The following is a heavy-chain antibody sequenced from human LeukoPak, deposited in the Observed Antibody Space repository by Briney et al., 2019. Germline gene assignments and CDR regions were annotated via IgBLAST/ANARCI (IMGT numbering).Heavy chain of an antibody. CDR3: ARHEGRLDAFDI. V-gene: IGHV4-59*08. CDR2: IYYSGST. Sequence: PETPSLTCTLSVGSISGYSSSWIRPRPGEGLWWIWYIYYSGSTNYNHSLKSRVAISVDTSKNQLSLKLSSVTAAATAVYYCARHEGRLDAFDIWGQGTMVTVSS. D-gene: IGHD3-10*01. J-gene: IGHJ3*02. CDR1: VGSISGYS.